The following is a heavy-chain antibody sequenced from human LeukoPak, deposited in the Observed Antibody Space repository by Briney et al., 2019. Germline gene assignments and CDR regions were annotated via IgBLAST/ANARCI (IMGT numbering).Heavy chain of an antibody. V-gene: IGHV1-3*01. CDR2: INAGNGNT. D-gene: IGHD6-13*01. J-gene: IGHJ5*02. CDR1: GYTFTSYA. CDR3: ARDQEAREPFRIAAAATPSWFDP. Sequence: ASVKVSCKASGYTFTSYAMHWVRQAPGQRLEWMGWINAGNGNTKYSQKFQGRVTITRDTSASTAYMELSGLRSEDTAVYYCARDQEAREPFRIAAAATPSWFDPWGQGTLVTVSS.